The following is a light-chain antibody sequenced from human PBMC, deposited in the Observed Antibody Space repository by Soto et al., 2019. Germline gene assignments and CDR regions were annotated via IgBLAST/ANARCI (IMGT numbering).Light chain of an antibody. J-gene: IGLJ1*01. Sequence: QPVLTQPASVSGSPGPSITISCPGTSSDVGSYNLVSWYQQHPGKAPKLIIYEVSKRPSGVSNGFSGSKSGNTASLTISGLQAEDEADYYCCSYAGSRTYVFGTVTKVTVL. CDR3: CSYAGSRTYV. V-gene: IGLV2-23*02. CDR2: EVS. CDR1: SSDVGSYNL.